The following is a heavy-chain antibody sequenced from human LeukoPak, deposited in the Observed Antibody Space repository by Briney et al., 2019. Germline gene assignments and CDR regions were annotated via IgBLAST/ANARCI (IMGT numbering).Heavy chain of an antibody. Sequence: GVSLRLSCAASGFIFSSYSMQWVRQAPGKGLEWVAIISYDGSNKFYGDSVKGRFTISRDNSKNAVYLQMNSLGAQDTAVYYCAKGGTTVTRYVDYWGQGTLVTVSS. CDR2: ISYDGSNK. CDR3: AKGGTTVTRYVDY. CDR1: GFIFSSYS. V-gene: IGHV3-30*18. J-gene: IGHJ4*02. D-gene: IGHD4-17*01.